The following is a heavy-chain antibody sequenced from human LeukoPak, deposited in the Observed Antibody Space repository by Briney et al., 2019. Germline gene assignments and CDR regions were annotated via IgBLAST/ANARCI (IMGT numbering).Heavy chain of an antibody. J-gene: IGHJ6*03. Sequence: PSETLSLTCAVYGGSFSGYYWSWIRQPPGKGLEWIGEINHSGSTNYNPSLKSRVTISVDTSKNQFSLKLSSVTAADTAVYYCARGYSSGWRYYYYYYMDVWGKGTTVTVSS. CDR1: GGSFSGYY. D-gene: IGHD6-19*01. V-gene: IGHV4-34*01. CDR3: ARGYSSGWRYYYYYYMDV. CDR2: INHSGST.